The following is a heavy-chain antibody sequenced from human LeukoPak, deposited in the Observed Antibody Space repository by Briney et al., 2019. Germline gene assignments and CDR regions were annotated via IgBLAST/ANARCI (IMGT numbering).Heavy chain of an antibody. D-gene: IGHD2-21*01. J-gene: IGHJ4*02. Sequence: SETLSLTCTLSGGSISNYYWSWIRQPPGKGLEWIGYIDYSGSTNYNPSLKSRVTISGDRSKNQFSLKLSSVTAADTAVYYCARENAYCDGDCYRKYYFDYWGQGTLVTVSS. CDR3: ARENAYCDGDCYRKYYFDY. CDR1: GGSISNYY. V-gene: IGHV4-59*01. CDR2: IDYSGST.